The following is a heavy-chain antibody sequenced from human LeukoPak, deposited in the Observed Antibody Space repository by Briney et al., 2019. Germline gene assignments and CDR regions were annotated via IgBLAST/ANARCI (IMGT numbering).Heavy chain of an antibody. CDR3: AKKVGLVSAPLYYFDV. Sequence: GGSLRLSCAASEFTFSSYRMDWVRQAPGKGLEWVSAISGPAGSWDYADSVKGRFTISRDNSKNTLFLQINSLRAEDTAIYYCAKKVGLVSAPLYYFDVWGQGTLVTVSS. J-gene: IGHJ4*02. CDR1: EFTFSSYR. V-gene: IGHV3-23*01. D-gene: IGHD5/OR15-5a*01. CDR2: ISGPAGSW.